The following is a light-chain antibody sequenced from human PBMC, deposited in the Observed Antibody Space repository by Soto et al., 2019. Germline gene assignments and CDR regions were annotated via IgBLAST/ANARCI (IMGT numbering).Light chain of an antibody. CDR3: KPYDSSLSGYV. V-gene: IGLV1-40*01. J-gene: IGLJ1*01. CDR1: SSNTGAGYD. Sequence: QSVRTQPPSVSGAPGQRVTISCTGSSSNTGAGYDVHWYQQLPGTAPKLLIYGNSNRPSGVPDRFSGSKSGTSASLAITGLHAADDPDYSCKPYDSSLSGYVFGTGTKVTVL. CDR2: GNS.